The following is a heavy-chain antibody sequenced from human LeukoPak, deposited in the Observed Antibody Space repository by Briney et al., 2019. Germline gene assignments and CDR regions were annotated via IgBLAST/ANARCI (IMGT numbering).Heavy chain of an antibody. CDR2: ISSSGSTI. CDR3: AELGITMIGGV. D-gene: IGHD3-10*02. V-gene: IGHV3-48*04. Sequence: GGSLRLSCAASGFTFGSYWMSWVRQAPGKGLEWVSYISSSGSTIYYADSVKGRFTISRDNAKNSLYLQMNSLRAEDTAVYYCAELGITMIGGVWGKGTTVTISS. J-gene: IGHJ6*04. CDR1: GFTFGSYW.